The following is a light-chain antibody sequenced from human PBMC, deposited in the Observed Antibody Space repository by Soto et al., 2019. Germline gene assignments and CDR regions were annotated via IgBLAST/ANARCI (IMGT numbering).Light chain of an antibody. CDR2: AAS. V-gene: IGKV1-39*01. J-gene: IGKJ1*01. CDR3: QQGYSPPRT. Sequence: DLQMTQSPSSLSASVGDRVTITCRASQSISNYLNWYQQKPGKAPKLLMYAASSLQSGVPSRFSGGGSATDFPLTISSLQHEDFATYYCQQGYSPPRTFGQGTKVEIK. CDR1: QSISNY.